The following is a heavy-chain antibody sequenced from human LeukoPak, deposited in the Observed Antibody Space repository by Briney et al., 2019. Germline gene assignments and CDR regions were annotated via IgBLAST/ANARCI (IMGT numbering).Heavy chain of an antibody. D-gene: IGHD6-13*01. CDR2: IYYSGST. CDR1: GGSISSYY. CDR3: ARETPDSSSWTVFDY. Sequence: SETLSLTCTVSGGSISSYYWSWIRQPPGKGLEWIGYIYYSGSTNYNPSLKSRVTISVDTSKNQFSLKLSSVTAADTAVYYCARETPDSSSWTVFDYWGQGTLVTVS. V-gene: IGHV4-59*01. J-gene: IGHJ4*02.